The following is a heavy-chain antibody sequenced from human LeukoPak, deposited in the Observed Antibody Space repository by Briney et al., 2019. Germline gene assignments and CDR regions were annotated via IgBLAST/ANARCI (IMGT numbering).Heavy chain of an antibody. CDR3: ATDFYDTT. D-gene: IGHD3-22*01. J-gene: IGHJ5*02. CDR1: GFTVSSNY. V-gene: IGHV3-15*01. CDR2: IRSNSDGGTI. Sequence: GGSLRLSCAASGFTVSSNYMSWVRQAPGKGLEWVGRIRSNSDGGTIDYAAPVKGRFALSRDDSKNTLYLQMNSLQTEDTAVYYCATDFYDTTWGQGTLVTASS.